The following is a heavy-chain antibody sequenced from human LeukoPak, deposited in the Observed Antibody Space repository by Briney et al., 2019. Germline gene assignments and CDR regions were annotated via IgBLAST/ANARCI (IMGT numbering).Heavy chain of an antibody. J-gene: IGHJ6*02. V-gene: IGHV1-69*04. CDR1: GGTFSSYA. CDR2: IIPILGIA. Sequence: SVKVSRKASGGTFSSYAISWVRQAPGQGLEWMGRIIPILGIANYAQKFQGRVTITADKSTSTAYMELSSLRSEDTAVYYCARDFRRIVVVTDEYYYYGMDVWGQGTTVTVSS. D-gene: IGHD2-21*02. CDR3: ARDFRRIVVVTDEYYYYGMDV.